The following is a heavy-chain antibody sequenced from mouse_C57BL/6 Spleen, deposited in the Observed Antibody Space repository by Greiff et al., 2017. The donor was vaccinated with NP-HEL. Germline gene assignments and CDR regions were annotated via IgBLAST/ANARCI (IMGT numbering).Heavy chain of an antibody. V-gene: IGHV1-80*01. Sequence: VKLVESGAELVKPGASVKISCKASGYAFSSYWMNWVKQRPGKGLEWIGQIYPGDGDTNYNGKFKGKATLTADKSSSTAYMQLSSLTSEDSAVYFCARRIYYDYDGWYFDVWGTGTTVTVSS. CDR1: GYAFSSYW. D-gene: IGHD2-4*01. CDR3: ARRIYYDYDGWYFDV. J-gene: IGHJ1*03. CDR2: IYPGDGDT.